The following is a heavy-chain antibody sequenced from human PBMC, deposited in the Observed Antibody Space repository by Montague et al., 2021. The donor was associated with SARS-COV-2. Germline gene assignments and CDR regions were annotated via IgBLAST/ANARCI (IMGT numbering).Heavy chain of an antibody. D-gene: IGHD3-3*01. CDR2: IYYSGST. CDR1: GGSISSSSYY. J-gene: IGHJ4*02. V-gene: IGHV4-61*05. Sequence: SETLSLTCTVSGGSISSSSYYWGWIRQPPGKGLEWIGYIYYSGSTNYNPSLKSQVTISVDTSKNQFSLKLSSVTAADTAVYYCASQVPDFWSGIDYWGQGTLVTVSS. CDR3: ASQVPDFWSGIDY.